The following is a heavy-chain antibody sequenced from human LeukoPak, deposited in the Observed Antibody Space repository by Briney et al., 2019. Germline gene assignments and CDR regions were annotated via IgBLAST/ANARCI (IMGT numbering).Heavy chain of an antibody. CDR3: AKDIYYDPYYFDS. CDR2: IFPSGGEI. V-gene: IGHV3-23*01. D-gene: IGHD3-22*01. Sequence: GGSLRLSCEASGFTFSTFAMIWVRQPPGKGLEWVSSIFPSGGEIHYADSVRGRFTISRDNSKNTLYVQMNSLRAGDTAIYYCAKDIYYDPYYFDSWGQGTLVTVSS. CDR1: GFTFSTFA. J-gene: IGHJ4*02.